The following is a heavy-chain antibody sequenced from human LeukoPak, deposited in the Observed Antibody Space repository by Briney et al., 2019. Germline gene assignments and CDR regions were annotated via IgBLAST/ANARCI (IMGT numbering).Heavy chain of an antibody. V-gene: IGHV3-7*05. CDR3: AREARGDDYFDL. CDR1: GFTFTTYW. CDR2: IRQDGSDK. Sequence: GGSLRLSCAASGFTFTTYWMSWVRQAPGKRLEWVANIRQDGSDKYYVDSVKGRFTTSRDNAKNSLYLQMNSLRAEDVAVYYCAREARGDDYFDLWGRGTLVTVSS. D-gene: IGHD4-17*01. J-gene: IGHJ2*01.